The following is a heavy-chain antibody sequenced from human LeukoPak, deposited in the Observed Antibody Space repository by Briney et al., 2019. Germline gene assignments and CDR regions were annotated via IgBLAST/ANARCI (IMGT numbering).Heavy chain of an antibody. J-gene: IGHJ4*02. CDR2: INWNGGST. V-gene: IGHV3-20*04. Sequence: PGGSLRLSCAASGFTFADYGMSWVRQAPGKGLEWVSGINWNGGSTGYADSVKGRFTISRDNAKNSLYLQMNSLRAEDTALYYCAREKGVGVPFLYDYWGQGTLVTVSS. CDR3: AREKGVGVPFLYDY. CDR1: GFTFADYG. D-gene: IGHD1-26*01.